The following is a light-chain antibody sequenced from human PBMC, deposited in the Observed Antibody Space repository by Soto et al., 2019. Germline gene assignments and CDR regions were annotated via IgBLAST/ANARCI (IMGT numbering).Light chain of an antibody. J-gene: IGKJ5*01. CDR3: QQSYSSIT. V-gene: IGKV1-5*01. CDR2: GAT. CDR1: LTIRTW. Sequence: IQMTQSPSTLSASVGDRVTITCRASLTIRTWLAWFQQKPGKAPQLLIYGATNLESGVPSRFSGSGSGTEFTLTISSLQPEDFATYYCQQSYSSITFGQGTRLEIK.